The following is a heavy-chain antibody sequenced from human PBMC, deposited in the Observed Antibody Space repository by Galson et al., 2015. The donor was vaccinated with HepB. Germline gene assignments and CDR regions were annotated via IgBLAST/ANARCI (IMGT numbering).Heavy chain of an antibody. J-gene: IGHJ4*02. CDR3: ARGGVTPPFDC. CDR2: ISGSASYI. CDR1: GFTFSSYS. D-gene: IGHD3-10*01. V-gene: IGHV3-21*01. Sequence: SLRLSCAGSGFTFSSYSMNWVRLAPGKGLEWVSYISGSASYIHYADSVKGRFTISGDDAKNSLFLQMNSLRAEDTAIYYCARGGVTPPFDCWGQGILVTVSS.